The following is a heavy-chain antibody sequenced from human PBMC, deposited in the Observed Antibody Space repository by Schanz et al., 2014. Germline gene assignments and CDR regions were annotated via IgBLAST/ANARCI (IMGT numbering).Heavy chain of an antibody. CDR3: ARGYDFWSGLRGGDY. CDR1: GGSLSGYY. CDR2: INQSGRA. V-gene: IGHV4-34*01. Sequence: QVQLQQWGAGLLKPSETLSLSCAVYGGSLSGYYWGWVRQPPRKGLGWIGEINQSGRASYNPSLKSRVTISVATSNTQFSLKVTSVTAADTALYFCARGYDFWSGLRGGDYWGQGTLVTVSS. J-gene: IGHJ4*02. D-gene: IGHD3-3*01.